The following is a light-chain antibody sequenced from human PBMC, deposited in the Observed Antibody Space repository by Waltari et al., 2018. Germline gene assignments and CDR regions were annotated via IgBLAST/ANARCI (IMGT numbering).Light chain of an antibody. CDR2: KDY. J-gene: IGLJ3*02. V-gene: IGLV1-47*01. CDR1: STTITNY. Sequence: QSVLTQPPSASGAPGQEVSISCSGGSTTITNYVFWYQQFPGTAPNLIVYKDYDRPSGVPARASASQPGTSASLAISGLRSDDEADYYCATWDDSLNGWVFGGGTKLTVL. CDR3: ATWDDSLNGWV.